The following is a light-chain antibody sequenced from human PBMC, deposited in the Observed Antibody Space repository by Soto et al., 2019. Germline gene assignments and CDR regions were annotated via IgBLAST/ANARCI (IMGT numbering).Light chain of an antibody. CDR2: EDR. J-gene: IGLJ3*02. V-gene: IGLV3-1*01. CDR3: QAWDSSTAW. Sequence: SYELTQPPSVSVSPGQTASITCSGDKLGDKYACWYQQKPGQSPVVVIYEDRKRPSGIPERFSGSNSGNTATLTISGTQAMDEADYYCQAWDSSTAWFGGGTKLTVL. CDR1: KLGDKY.